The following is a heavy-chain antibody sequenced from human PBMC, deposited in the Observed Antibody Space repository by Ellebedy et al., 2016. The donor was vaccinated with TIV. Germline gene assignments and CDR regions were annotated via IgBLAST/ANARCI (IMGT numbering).Heavy chain of an antibody. CDR1: GGSITSSRHY. V-gene: IGHV4-39*01. J-gene: IGHJ4*02. D-gene: IGHD2-2*01. Sequence: MPSETLSLTCTVSGGSITSSRHYWGWIRQPPGKGLEWIGTIYYTGIGYYNPSLKSRVTIFIDTSKNQFSLKLTSVTAADTAVYYCARLEYQLPNPFEYWGRGTLVSVSS. CDR3: ARLEYQLPNPFEY. CDR2: IYYTGIG.